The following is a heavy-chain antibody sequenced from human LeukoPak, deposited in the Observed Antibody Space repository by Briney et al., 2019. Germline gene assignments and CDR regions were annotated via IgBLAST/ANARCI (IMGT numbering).Heavy chain of an antibody. CDR3: ARVXGSIDY. CDR2: INLKSGYT. J-gene: IGHJ4*02. CDR1: GYTFTSYD. Sequence: ASVKVSCKASGYTFTSYDINWVRQASGQGLEWMGWINLKSGYTGYAQKFQGRVTITRDTSISTAYMELSSLRSEDTAVYYCARVXGSIDYXGQGTLVTVSS. D-gene: IGHD1-26*01. V-gene: IGHV1-8*03.